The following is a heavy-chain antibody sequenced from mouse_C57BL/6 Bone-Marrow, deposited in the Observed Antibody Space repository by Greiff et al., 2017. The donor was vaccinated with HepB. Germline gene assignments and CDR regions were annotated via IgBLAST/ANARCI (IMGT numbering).Heavy chain of an antibody. CDR2: FYPGRGSI. V-gene: IGHV1-62-2*01. J-gene: IGHJ2*01. CDR3: ARHGNGTNYINFFDY. D-gene: IGHD2-12*01. CDR1: GYTFTEYT. Sequence: VKLMESGAELVKPGASVKLSCKASGYTFTEYTIHWVKQRSGQGLEWIGWFYPGRGSIKYNEKFKDKATLTADKSSSTVYMELSRLTSEDSAVYFCARHGNGTNYINFFDYWGPGTTLTVSS.